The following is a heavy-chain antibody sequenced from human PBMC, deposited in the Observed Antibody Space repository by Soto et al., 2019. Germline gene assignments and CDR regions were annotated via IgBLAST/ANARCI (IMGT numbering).Heavy chain of an antibody. Sequence: GGSLRLSCAASKFTFSSYGMHWFRQAPGKGLEWVAVISFGGKNKYYTDSVKGRFTISRDNSRDTLYLQMNSLRAEDTAVYYCVKDKGTSGLSYYFDYWGQGTLVTVSS. CDR2: ISFGGKNK. V-gene: IGHV3-30*18. CDR1: KFTFSSYG. J-gene: IGHJ4*02. CDR3: VKDKGTSGLSYYFDY. D-gene: IGHD2-15*01.